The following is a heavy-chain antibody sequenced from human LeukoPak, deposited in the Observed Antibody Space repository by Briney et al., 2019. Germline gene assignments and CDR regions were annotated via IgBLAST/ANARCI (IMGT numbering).Heavy chain of an antibody. J-gene: IGHJ4*02. CDR3: ARSGVDTYGLQASGDFDC. Sequence: ASVKVSCKASGYTFTGYYVHWVRQAPGQGLEWMGRISPNSGDTNYAQKFQGRVTMTRDTSSSTAYVELIRLRSDDTAVYYCARSGVDTYGLQASGDFDCWGQGILVTVSS. CDR1: GYTFTGYY. V-gene: IGHV1-2*06. D-gene: IGHD5-18*01. CDR2: ISPNSGDT.